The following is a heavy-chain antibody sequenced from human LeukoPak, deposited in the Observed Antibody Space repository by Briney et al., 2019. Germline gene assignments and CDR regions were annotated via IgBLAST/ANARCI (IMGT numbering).Heavy chain of an antibody. J-gene: IGHJ4*02. CDR1: GGTFSSYA. CDR2: IIPIFGTA. Sequence: GASVKVSCKASGGTFSSYAISWVRQAPGQGLEWMGGIIPIFGTANYAQKFQGRVTITADKSTSTAYMELISLRSEDTAGYYCAVHGGVLTDFDYWGQGTLVTVSS. CDR3: AVHGGVLTDFDY. V-gene: IGHV1-69*06. D-gene: IGHD4/OR15-4a*01.